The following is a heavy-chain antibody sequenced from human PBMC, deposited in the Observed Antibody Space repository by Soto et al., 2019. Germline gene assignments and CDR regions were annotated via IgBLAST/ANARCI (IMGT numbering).Heavy chain of an antibody. CDR3: ARDMGTTGTNHYYYYGMDV. J-gene: IGHJ6*02. Sequence: EVQLVQSGAEVKKPGESLKISCKGSGYSFTSYWIGWVRQMPGKGLEWMGIIYPGDSDTRYSPSFQGQVTISADKSISTAYLQWSSLKASDTAMYYCARDMGTTGTNHYYYYGMDVWGQGTTVTVSS. D-gene: IGHD1-1*01. CDR2: IYPGDSDT. CDR1: GYSFTSYW. V-gene: IGHV5-51*01.